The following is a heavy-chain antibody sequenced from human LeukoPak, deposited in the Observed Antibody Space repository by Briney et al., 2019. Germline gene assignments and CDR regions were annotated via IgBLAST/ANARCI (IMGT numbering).Heavy chain of an antibody. CDR2: ISNSGSTI. CDR1: GLTFRNYY. V-gene: IGHV3-11*04. D-gene: IGHD7-27*01. CDR3: ARDLGICPYYLDV. J-gene: IGHJ6*03. Sequence: PGGPLRLPCAASGLTFRNYYMSWIRQAPGKGLEWVSWISNSGSTIYYADSVKGRFTISRDNAKNSLYLQMNSLRVEDTAVYYCARDLGICPYYLDVWGKGTTVTVSS.